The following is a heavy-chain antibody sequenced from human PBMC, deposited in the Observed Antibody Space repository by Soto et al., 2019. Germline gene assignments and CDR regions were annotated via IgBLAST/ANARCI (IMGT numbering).Heavy chain of an antibody. J-gene: IGHJ4*02. D-gene: IGHD5-12*01. CDR3: VRGRSYSVYDF. CDR1: GGSISGHS. Sequence: SETLSLTCTVSGGSISGHSWVWIRQPAGRGLEWIGHIYPSGSTSYNPSLRSRVTMSLDTSSNQIFLNLTSVTAADTAVFYCVRGRSYSVYDFWGPGTLVTVSS. CDR2: IYPSGST. V-gene: IGHV4-4*07.